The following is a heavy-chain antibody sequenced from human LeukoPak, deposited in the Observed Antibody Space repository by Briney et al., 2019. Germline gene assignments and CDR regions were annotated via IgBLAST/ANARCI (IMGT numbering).Heavy chain of an antibody. CDR2: IDPSDSYT. CDR3: ARPSGYDLAY. CDR1: GYSFTKYW. Sequence: GESLKISCQASGYSFTKYWIGWVRQMPGKGLEWMGRIDPSDSYTTYSPSFQGHVTISVDKSISTAYLQWSSLRASDTAMYYCARPSGYDLAYWGQGTLVTVSS. V-gene: IGHV5-10-1*01. D-gene: IGHD5-12*01. J-gene: IGHJ4*02.